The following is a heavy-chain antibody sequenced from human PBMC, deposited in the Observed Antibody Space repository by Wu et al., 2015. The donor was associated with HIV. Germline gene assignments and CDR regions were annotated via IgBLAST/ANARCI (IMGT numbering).Heavy chain of an antibody. V-gene: IGHV1-18*01. CDR1: GYAFKTYG. CDR3: VRDSTEDRPNWFDP. CDR2: ISGYNGNT. J-gene: IGHJ5*02. D-gene: IGHD6-6*01. Sequence: QVQLVQSGTEVKKSGASLKVSCKASGYAFKTYGISWVRQAPGQGLEWMGWISGYNGNTNYAQNLQGRVTMTTDTSTSTVYMELRSLRSDDTAVYYCVRDSTEDRPNWFDPGPGNLVIVSS.